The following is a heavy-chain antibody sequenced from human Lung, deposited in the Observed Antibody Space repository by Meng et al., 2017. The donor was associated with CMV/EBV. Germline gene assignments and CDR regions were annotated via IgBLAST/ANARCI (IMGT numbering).Heavy chain of an antibody. Sequence: LXCIVSDGSVSSGSYYWSWIRQPPAKGLEWIGYIYYSGSTNYNPSLKSRVTISRDTSKNQFSLKLSSVTAADTALYYCARLRGGRSGGYFDYLGEAXLVTVSS. CDR3: ARLRGGRSGGYFDY. CDR2: IYYSGST. CDR1: DGSVSSGSYY. D-gene: IGHD3-10*01. V-gene: IGHV4-61*01. J-gene: IGHJ4*02.